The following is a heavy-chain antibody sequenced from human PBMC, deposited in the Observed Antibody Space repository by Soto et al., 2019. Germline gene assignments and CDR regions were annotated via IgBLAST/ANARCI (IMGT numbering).Heavy chain of an antibody. CDR1: GFTFSSYS. J-gene: IGHJ6*02. D-gene: IGHD3-10*01. CDR2: ISSSSSTI. Sequence: GGSLRLSCAASGFTFSSYSMNWVRQAPGKGLEWVSYISSSSSTIYYADSVKGRFTISRDNAKNSLYLQMNSLRDEDTAVYYCARDLYGSGSYLDGMDVWGQGTTVTVSS. CDR3: ARDLYGSGSYLDGMDV. V-gene: IGHV3-48*02.